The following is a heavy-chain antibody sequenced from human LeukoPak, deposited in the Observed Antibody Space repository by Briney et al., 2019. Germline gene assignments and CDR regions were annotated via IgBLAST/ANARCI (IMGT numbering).Heavy chain of an antibody. CDR3: AKERGAGGGYPVLDS. Sequence: GGSLRLSCAASGFTFSSYAVTWVRQTPGKGLEWIAYISRDGTITHYGDSVRGRFTISRDDAKSSLFLRMDNLRVDDTATYYCAKERGAGGGYPVLDSWGRGILVTVSS. V-gene: IGHV3-23*01. CDR1: GFTFSSYA. CDR2: ISRDGTIT. D-gene: IGHD3-16*02. J-gene: IGHJ5*01.